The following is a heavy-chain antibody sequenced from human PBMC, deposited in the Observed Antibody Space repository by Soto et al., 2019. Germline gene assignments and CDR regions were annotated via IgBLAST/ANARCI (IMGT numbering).Heavy chain of an antibody. V-gene: IGHV4-31*03. CDR3: ARDKREADYGDYGALYF. D-gene: IGHD4-17*01. J-gene: IGHJ4*02. CDR1: GGSISSGGYF. CDR2: IYYSGIT. Sequence: SETLSLTCTVSGGSISSGGYFWNWIRHLPGKGLEWIGSIYYSGITYYSPSLKSRLSISVDTTQNQFSLKLSSVTAADTAVYYCARDKREADYGDYGALYFWGQGILVTVSS.